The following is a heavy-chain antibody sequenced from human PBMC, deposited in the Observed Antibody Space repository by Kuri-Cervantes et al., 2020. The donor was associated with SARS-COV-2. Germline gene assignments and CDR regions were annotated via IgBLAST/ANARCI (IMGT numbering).Heavy chain of an antibody. V-gene: IGHV6-1*01. CDR3: ARDRDLAGGMDV. D-gene: IGHD6-13*01. Sequence: SETLSLTCAISGDSVPSNSAAWNWIRQSPSRGLEWLGRTFYRSKWYNDYAVSVKSRITINPDTSKNQFSLQLNSVTPEDTAVYYCARDRDLAGGMDVWGQGTTVTVSS. CDR2: TFYRSKWYN. J-gene: IGHJ6*02. CDR1: GDSVPSNSAA.